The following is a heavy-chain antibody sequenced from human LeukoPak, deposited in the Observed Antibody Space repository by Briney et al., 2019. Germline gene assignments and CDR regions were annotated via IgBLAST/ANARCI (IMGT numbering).Heavy chain of an antibody. J-gene: IGHJ1*01. D-gene: IGHD1-26*01. CDR2: IVSSGSSV. V-gene: IGHV3-48*04. CDR3: ARGSGSYYDAEYFQH. CDR1: GFTFHSFT. Sequence: GGSLRLSCAASGFTFHSFTMNWVRQAPGKGLEWVSSIVSSGSSVYYADSVKGRFTISRDNAENSLLLQMNALRGEDTAVYYCARGSGSYYDAEYFQHWGQGTLVTVSS.